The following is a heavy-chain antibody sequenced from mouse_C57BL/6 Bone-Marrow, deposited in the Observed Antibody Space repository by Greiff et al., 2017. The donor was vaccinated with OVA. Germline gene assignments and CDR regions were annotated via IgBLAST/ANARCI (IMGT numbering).Heavy chain of an antibody. CDR2: ISNLAYSI. D-gene: IGHD3-2*02. Sequence: DVKLVESGGGLVQPGGSLKLSCAASGFTFSDYGMAWVRQAPRKGPEWVAFISNLAYSIYYADTVTGRFTISRENAKNTLYLEMSSLRSEDTAMYYCATGAAQAKGPWFAYWGQGTLVTVSA. CDR3: ATGAAQAKGPWFAY. V-gene: IGHV5-15*01. CDR1: GFTFSDYG. J-gene: IGHJ3*01.